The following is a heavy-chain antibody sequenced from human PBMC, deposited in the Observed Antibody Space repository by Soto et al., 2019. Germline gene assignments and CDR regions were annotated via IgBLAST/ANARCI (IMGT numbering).Heavy chain of an antibody. CDR1: GGSISSYY. Sequence: SETLSLTCTVSGGSISSYYWSWIRQPPGKGLEWIGYIYYSGSTNYNPSLKSRVTISVDTSKNQFSLKLSSVTATDTAVYYCARLAGRGLDSFDIWGQGTMVTVSS. D-gene: IGHD6-19*01. J-gene: IGHJ3*02. CDR3: ARLAGRGLDSFDI. V-gene: IGHV4-59*08. CDR2: IYYSGST.